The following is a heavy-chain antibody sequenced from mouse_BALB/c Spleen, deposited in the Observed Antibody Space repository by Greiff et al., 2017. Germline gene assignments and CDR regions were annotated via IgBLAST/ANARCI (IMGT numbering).Heavy chain of an antibody. J-gene: IGHJ3*01. CDR1: GFTFSDYY. Sequence: EVKLMESGGGLVKPGGSLKLSCAASGFTFSDYYMYWVRQTPEKRLEWVATISDGGSYTYYPDSVKGRFTISRDNAKNNLYLQMSSLKSEDTAMYYYSREGMGDGSLQAWFAYWGQGTLVTVSA. CDR3: SREGMGDGSLQAWFAY. D-gene: IGHD2-3*01. CDR2: ISDGGSYT. V-gene: IGHV5-4*02.